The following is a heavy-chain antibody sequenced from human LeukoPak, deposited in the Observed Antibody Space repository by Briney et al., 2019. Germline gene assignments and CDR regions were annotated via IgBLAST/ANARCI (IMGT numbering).Heavy chain of an antibody. Sequence: ASVKVSCKASGYTCTSYDINWVRQATGQGLEWMGWMNPNSGNTGYAQKFQGRVTMTRNTSISTAYMELSSLRSEDTAVYYCTRDPYYYDGSGYGRDAFDIWGQGTMVTVSS. V-gene: IGHV1-8*01. CDR1: GYTCTSYD. J-gene: IGHJ3*02. CDR3: TRDPYYYDGSGYGRDAFDI. CDR2: MNPNSGNT. D-gene: IGHD3-22*01.